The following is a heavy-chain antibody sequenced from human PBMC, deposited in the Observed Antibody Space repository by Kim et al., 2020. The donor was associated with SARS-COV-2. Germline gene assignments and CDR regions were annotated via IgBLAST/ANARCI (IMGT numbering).Heavy chain of an antibody. J-gene: IGHJ2*01. CDR1: GGSFSGYY. V-gene: IGHV4-34*01. D-gene: IGHD5-18*01. Sequence: SETLSLTCAVYGGSFSGYYWSWIRQPPGKGLEWIGEINHSGSTNYNPSLKSRVTISVDTSKNQFSLKLSSVTAADTAAYYCARQLWSYWYFDLWGRGTLV. CDR3: ARQLWSYWYFDL. CDR2: INHSGST.